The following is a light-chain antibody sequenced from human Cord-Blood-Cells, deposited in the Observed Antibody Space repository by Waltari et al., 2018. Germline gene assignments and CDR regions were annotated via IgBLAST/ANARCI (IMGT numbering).Light chain of an antibody. J-gene: IGLJ3*02. CDR3: CSYAGSSIWV. CDR1: SSDVGSYNL. V-gene: IGLV2-23*01. CDR2: EGS. Sequence: QSALTQPASVSGSPGQSITISCTGTSSDVGSYNLVPWYQQHPGKAPNLMIYEGSKRPSGVSNRFSGSKSGNTASLTISGLQAEDEADYYCCSYAGSSIWVFGGGTKLTVL.